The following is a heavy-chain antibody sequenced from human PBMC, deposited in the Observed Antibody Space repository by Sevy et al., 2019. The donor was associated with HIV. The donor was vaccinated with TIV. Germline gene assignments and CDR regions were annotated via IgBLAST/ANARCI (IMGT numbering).Heavy chain of an antibody. Sequence: GESLKISCKGSAYSFTTYWIGWVRQMPGKGLEWMGIIFPGDSDTRYSPSFQGQVTISADKSITTAYLQWSSLKASDTAMYYCVRHRSSNRWFDSWGQGTLVTVSS. CDR1: AYSFTTYW. V-gene: IGHV5-51*01. CDR3: VRHRSSNRWFDS. J-gene: IGHJ5*01. CDR2: IFPGDSDT. D-gene: IGHD6-13*01.